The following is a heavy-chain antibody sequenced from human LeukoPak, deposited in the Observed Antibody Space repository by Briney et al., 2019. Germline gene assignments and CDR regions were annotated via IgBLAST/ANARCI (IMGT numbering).Heavy chain of an antibody. J-gene: IGHJ5*02. Sequence: SETLSLTCTVSGGSISGYYRSWIRQPPGQGLEWIAYIHSNGYTNYNPPLKSRVTISVDTPKNQYSLKVTAVTAADTAMYYCTKREGPMSGSYDYFDPWGQGTLVTVS. CDR3: TKREGPMSGSYDYFDP. CDR2: IHSNGYT. D-gene: IGHD1-26*01. CDR1: GGSISGYY. V-gene: IGHV4-4*09.